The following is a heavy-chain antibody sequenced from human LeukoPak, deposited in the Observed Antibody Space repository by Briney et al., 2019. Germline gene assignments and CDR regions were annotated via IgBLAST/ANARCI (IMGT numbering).Heavy chain of an antibody. CDR2: IYYSGST. D-gene: IGHD3-22*01. CDR3: ARGRPSEYYYDSSGSDLDY. Sequence: SSETLSLTCTVSGGSISSGGYYWSWIRQHPGKGLEWIGYIYYSGSTNYNPSLKSRVTISVDTSKNQFSLKLSSVTAADTAVYYCARGRPSEYYYDSSGSDLDYWGQGTLVTVSS. CDR1: GGSISSGGYY. V-gene: IGHV4-31*03. J-gene: IGHJ4*02.